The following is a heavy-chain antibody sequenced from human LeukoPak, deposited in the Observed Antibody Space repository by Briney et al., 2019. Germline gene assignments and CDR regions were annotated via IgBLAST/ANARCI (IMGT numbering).Heavy chain of an antibody. D-gene: IGHD2-15*01. CDR2: IIPILGIA. V-gene: IGHV1-69*04. CDR1: GGTFSSYA. CDR3: ARRDCSGGSCSYYYYGMDV. J-gene: IGHJ6*02. Sequence: SVKVSCKASGGTFSSYAISWVRQAPGQGLEWMGRIIPILGIANYAQKFQGRVTITADKSTSTAYMELSSLRSEDTAVYYCARRDCSGGSCSYYYYGMDVWGQGTTVIVSS.